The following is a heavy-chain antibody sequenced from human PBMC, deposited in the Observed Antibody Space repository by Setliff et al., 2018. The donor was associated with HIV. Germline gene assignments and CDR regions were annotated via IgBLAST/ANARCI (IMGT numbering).Heavy chain of an antibody. Sequence: SVKVSCKASGGTFSSYAISWVRHVPGQGLEWMGGVVPMFGTKTYAQKFQGRLMFTTDDSTTTSYMELKNLRSEDTATYYCARPAADAAYSRNYHFYMDLWAKGTTVTVSS. CDR1: GGTFSSYA. J-gene: IGHJ6*03. CDR2: VVPMFGTK. V-gene: IGHV1-69*05. D-gene: IGHD4-4*01. CDR3: ARPAADAAYSRNYHFYMDL.